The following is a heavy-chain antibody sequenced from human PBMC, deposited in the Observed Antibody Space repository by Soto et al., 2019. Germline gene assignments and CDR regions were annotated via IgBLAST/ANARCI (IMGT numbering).Heavy chain of an antibody. CDR2: INPNSGGT. CDR1: GYTFTGYY. J-gene: IGHJ4*02. Sequence: GASVKVSCKASGYTFTGYYIHWVRQAPGQGLEWMGWINPNSGGTYYAQKFQGRVTMNRDTSISTAYMELSRRRFDDTAVYYCARANTVTTDFDYWGQGTLVTVSS. CDR3: ARANTVTTDFDY. V-gene: IGHV1-2*02. D-gene: IGHD4-17*01.